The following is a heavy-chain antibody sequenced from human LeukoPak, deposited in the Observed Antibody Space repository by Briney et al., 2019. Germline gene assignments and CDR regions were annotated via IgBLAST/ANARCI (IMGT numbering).Heavy chain of an antibody. D-gene: IGHD3-16*01. CDR1: GFTFRTYG. CDR3: AKRADYYDSSRALYDAFDL. V-gene: IGHV3-30*02. J-gene: IGHJ3*01. CDR2: IRYDGSDK. Sequence: PGGSLRLSCAASGFTFRTYGMHWVRQAPGKGLEWVTFIRYDGSDKYYADSVKGRFTISRDNSKNTLLLQMNSLRVEDTAVYYCAKRADYYDSSRALYDAFDLWGQGTMVTVSS.